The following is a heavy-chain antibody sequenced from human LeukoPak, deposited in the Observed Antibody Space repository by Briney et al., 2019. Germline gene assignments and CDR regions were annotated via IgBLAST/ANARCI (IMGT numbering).Heavy chain of an antibody. Sequence: GGSLRLSCAASGFTFSGSAMYWVRQSSGKGLEWVGRIRSKVNTYATAYAASVKGRFTISRDDSKNTVYLQMNSLKTEDTAVYYCTRRAKDDSSGYYSTWGQGTLVTVSS. CDR2: IRSKVNTYAT. J-gene: IGHJ5*02. CDR1: GFTFSGSA. D-gene: IGHD3-22*01. V-gene: IGHV3-73*01. CDR3: TRRAKDDSSGYYST.